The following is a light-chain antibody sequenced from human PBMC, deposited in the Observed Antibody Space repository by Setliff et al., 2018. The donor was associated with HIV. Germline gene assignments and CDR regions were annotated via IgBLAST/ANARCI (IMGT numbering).Light chain of an antibody. CDR2: DVN. J-gene: IGLJ1*01. CDR3: SSFTSSTTYV. V-gene: IGLV2-14*03. Sequence: GSPGQSITISCSGTSSDVGGYNFVCWYQQHPGKAPKLMIYDVNERPSGVSNRFSGSKSGNTASLTISGLQAEDEADYYCSSFTSSTTYVFGTGTKVTVL. CDR1: SSDVGGYNF.